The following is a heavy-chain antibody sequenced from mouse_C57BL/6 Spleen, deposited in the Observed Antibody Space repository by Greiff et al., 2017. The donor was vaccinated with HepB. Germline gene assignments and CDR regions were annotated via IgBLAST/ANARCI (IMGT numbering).Heavy chain of an antibody. D-gene: IGHD1-1*01. V-gene: IGHV1-39*01. Sequence: EVQLVESGPELVKPGASVKISCKASGYSFTDYNMNWVKQSNGKSLEWIGVINPNYGTTSYNQKFKGKATLTVDQSSSTAYMQLNSLTSEDSAVYYCARWRFTTVVATDAMDYWGQGTSVTVSS. J-gene: IGHJ4*01. CDR1: GYSFTDYN. CDR2: INPNYGTT. CDR3: ARWRFTTVVATDAMDY.